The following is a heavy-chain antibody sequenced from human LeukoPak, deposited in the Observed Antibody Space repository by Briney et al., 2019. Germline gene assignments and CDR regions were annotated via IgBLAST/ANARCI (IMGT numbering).Heavy chain of an antibody. CDR1: GSTFSSYA. CDR3: AKHVSSGWYGNWFDP. J-gene: IGHJ5*02. CDR2: ISGSGGST. Sequence: AGGSLRLSCAASGSTFSSYAMSWVRQAPGKGLEWVSAISGSGGSTYYADSVKGRFTISRDNSKNTLYLQMNSLRAEDTAVYYCAKHVSSGWYGNWFDPWGQGTLVTVSS. V-gene: IGHV3-23*01. D-gene: IGHD6-19*01.